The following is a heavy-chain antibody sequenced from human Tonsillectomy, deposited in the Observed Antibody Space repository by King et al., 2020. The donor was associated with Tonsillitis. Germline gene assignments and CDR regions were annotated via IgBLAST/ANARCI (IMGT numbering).Heavy chain of an antibody. D-gene: IGHD3-10*01. V-gene: IGHV3-30*18. CDR1: GFTFSSYG. CDR2: ISYDGSNK. Sequence: VQLVESGGGVVQPGRSLRLSCAASGFTFSSYGMHWVRQAPGKGLEWVAVISYDGSNKYYADSVKGRFTISRDNSKNTLYLQMNSLRAEDTAVYYCAKDLGRGYYHYGMDVWGQGTTVTVSS. CDR3: AKDLGRGYYHYGMDV. J-gene: IGHJ6*02.